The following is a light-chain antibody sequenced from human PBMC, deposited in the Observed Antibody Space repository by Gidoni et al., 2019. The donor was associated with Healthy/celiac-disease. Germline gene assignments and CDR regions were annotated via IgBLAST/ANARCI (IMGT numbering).Light chain of an antibody. CDR2: WAS. CDR1: QSVLYSSNNKNY. V-gene: IGKV4-1*01. J-gene: IGKJ2*01. CDR3: QQYFNTPYT. Sequence: DIVMTQSPDSLAVSPGERATISCKSSQSVLYSSNNKNYLAWYQQKPGQPPKLLICWASTRESGVPDRFSGSGSGTDFTLTISSLQAEDVAVYYCQQYFNTPYTFGQGTKLEIK.